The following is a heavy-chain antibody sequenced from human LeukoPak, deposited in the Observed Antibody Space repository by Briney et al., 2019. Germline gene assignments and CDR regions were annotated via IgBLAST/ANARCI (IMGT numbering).Heavy chain of an antibody. J-gene: IGHJ4*02. CDR2: FDPEDGET. V-gene: IGHV1-24*01. D-gene: IGHD2-15*01. CDR3: ATGPPRYCSGGSCAFDY. CDR1: GYTLTELS. Sequence: ASVKVSCTVSGYTLTELSMHWVRQAPGKGLEWMGGFDPEDGETIYAQKFQGRVTMTEDTSTDTAYMELSSLRSEDTAVYYCATGPPRYCSGGSCAFDYWGQGTLVTVSS.